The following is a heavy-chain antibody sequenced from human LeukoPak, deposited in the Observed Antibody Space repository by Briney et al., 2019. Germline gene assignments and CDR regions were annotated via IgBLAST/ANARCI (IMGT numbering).Heavy chain of an antibody. Sequence: ASVKGSCKASGYTFTGYHMHWVRQAPGQGLEWMGWINPNSGGKNYAQKFQGRVTMTRDTSISTAYMELSRLRSDDTAVYYCARDPGYCSGGSCYLDWGQGTLFTVSS. CDR2: INPNSGGK. CDR3: ARDPGYCSGGSCYLD. V-gene: IGHV1-2*02. D-gene: IGHD2-15*01. CDR1: GYTFTGYH. J-gene: IGHJ4*02.